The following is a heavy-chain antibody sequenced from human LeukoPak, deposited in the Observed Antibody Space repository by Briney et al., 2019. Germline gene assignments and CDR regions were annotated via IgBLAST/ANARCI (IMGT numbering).Heavy chain of an antibody. V-gene: IGHV1-69*06. CDR1: GGTFSSYA. D-gene: IGHD1-26*01. CDR3: ARVGIVGATIFDY. J-gene: IGHJ4*02. CDR2: IIPIFGTA. Sequence: GSSVKVSCKASGGTFSSYAISWVRQAPGQGLEWMGGIIPIFGTANYAQKFQGRVTMTEDTSTDTAYMELSSLRSEDTAVYYCARVGIVGATIFDYWGQGTLVTVSS.